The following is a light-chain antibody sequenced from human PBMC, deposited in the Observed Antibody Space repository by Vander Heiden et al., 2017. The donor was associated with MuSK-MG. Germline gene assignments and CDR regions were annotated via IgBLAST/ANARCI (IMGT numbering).Light chain of an antibody. J-gene: IGLJ3*02. CDR3: QSYDSSLEV. CDR2: GNN. CDR1: SSTIGACYD. V-gene: IGLV1-40*01. Sequence: QSVLTQPPSVSGAPGQRVPISCTGSSSTIGACYDVHWYQHLPVTAPRLLIYGNNNRPSGVPDRFSGSKSGASASLAISGLQAEDEADYYCQSYDSSLEVFGGGTKLTVL.